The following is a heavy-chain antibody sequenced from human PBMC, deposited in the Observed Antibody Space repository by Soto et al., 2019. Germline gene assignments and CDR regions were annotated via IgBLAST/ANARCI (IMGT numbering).Heavy chain of an antibody. CDR1: GHLFNNHW. J-gene: IGHJ5*02. D-gene: IGHD3-10*01. V-gene: IGHV5-51*01. Sequence: GESLKISCKGPGHLFNNHWIGWARQTPGKGLEWMGLIFTRDSETKTSPSFQGHVSFSVDNSINTVYLQWTSLKTTDTGIYFCARGYFDSGHGYDLWGQGTPVTVS. CDR2: IFTRDSET. CDR3: ARGYFDSGHGYDL.